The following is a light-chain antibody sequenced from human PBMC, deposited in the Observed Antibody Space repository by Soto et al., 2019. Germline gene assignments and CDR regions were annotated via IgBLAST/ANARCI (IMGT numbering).Light chain of an antibody. CDR3: SSYTSDSTYV. J-gene: IGLJ1*01. CDR2: DVS. V-gene: IGLV2-14*01. Sequence: SVLTQPASVSGSPGQSITISCTGTSSDVGGYNYVSWYQEHPGKAPKLMIYDVSNRPSGVSNRFSGSKSDNTASLTISGLQAEDEADYYCSSYTSDSTYVFGTGTKVTVL. CDR1: SSDVGGYNY.